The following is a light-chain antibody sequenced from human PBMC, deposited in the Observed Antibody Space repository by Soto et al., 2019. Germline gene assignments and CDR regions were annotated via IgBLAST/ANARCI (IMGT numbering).Light chain of an antibody. CDR2: GAS. V-gene: IGKV3-15*01. CDR1: QTLYNN. Sequence: EIVMTQSPATLSVSPGERATLSCRASQTLYNNLAWYQQKLGQAPRLLIYGASARATDIPARFSGSGSGPEFPLTISGLQSEDFAIYYCQQYSDWPLTFGGGTKVEIK. CDR3: QQYSDWPLT. J-gene: IGKJ4*01.